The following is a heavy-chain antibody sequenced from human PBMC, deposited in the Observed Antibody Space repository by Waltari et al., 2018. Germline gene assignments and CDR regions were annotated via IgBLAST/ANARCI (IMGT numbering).Heavy chain of an antibody. CDR2: IYYSGST. V-gene: IGHV4-39*07. CDR1: GGSISSSSYY. Sequence: QLQLQESGPGLVKPSETLSLTCTVSGGSISSSSYYWGWIRQPPGKGLEWIGSIYYSGSTYYNPSLKSRVTISVDTSKNQSSLKLSSVTAADTAVYYCARDPRGTYYDFWSGPDYWGQGTLVTVSS. J-gene: IGHJ4*02. CDR3: ARDPRGTYYDFWSGPDY. D-gene: IGHD3-3*01.